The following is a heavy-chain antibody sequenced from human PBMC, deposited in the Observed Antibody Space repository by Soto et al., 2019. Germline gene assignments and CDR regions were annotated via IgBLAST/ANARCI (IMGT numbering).Heavy chain of an antibody. CDR1: GYSFDNYW. V-gene: IGHV5-51*01. D-gene: IGHD1-26*01. CDR2: IYPGDSDR. Sequence: PGESLKISCKVSGYSFDNYWIGWVRQMPGKGLEWMAIIYPGDSDRRYSPSFQGQVTISADQSISTAYLQWSSLKASDTANYYCVRYRSRDYYYGMDVWGQGTTVTVSS. CDR3: VRYRSRDYYYGMDV. J-gene: IGHJ6*02.